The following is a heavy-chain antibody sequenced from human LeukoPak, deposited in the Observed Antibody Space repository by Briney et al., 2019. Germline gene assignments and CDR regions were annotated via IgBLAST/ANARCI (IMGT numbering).Heavy chain of an antibody. Sequence: PSESLSLTCAVYGGSFSGYYWSWIRQPPGKGLEWIGEINHSGSTNYNPSLKSRVTISVDTSKNQFSLKLSSVTAADTAVYYCARARFFENRLDPWGQGTLVTVSS. CDR1: GGSFSGYY. J-gene: IGHJ5*02. CDR3: ARARFFENRLDP. CDR2: INHSGST. V-gene: IGHV4-34*01. D-gene: IGHD3-9*01.